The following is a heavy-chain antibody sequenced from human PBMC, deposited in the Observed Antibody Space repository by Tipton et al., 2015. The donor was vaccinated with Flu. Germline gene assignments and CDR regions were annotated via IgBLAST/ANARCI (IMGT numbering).Heavy chain of an antibody. V-gene: IGHV4-4*07. CDR1: GGSVTSSY. CDR3: ACRGSCYH. D-gene: IGHD1-26*01. Sequence: TLSLTCTVSGGSVTSSYWSWIRQPAGKGLEWIGRISTSGSTNYNASLESRVTMSRDTSKNHFSLRLSSATAADTAVYYCACRGSCYHWGQGTLVTVSS. J-gene: IGHJ4*02. CDR2: ISTSGST.